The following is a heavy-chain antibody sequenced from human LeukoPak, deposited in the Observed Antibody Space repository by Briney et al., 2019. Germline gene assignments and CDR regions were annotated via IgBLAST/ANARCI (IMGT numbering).Heavy chain of an antibody. J-gene: IGHJ3*02. CDR3: ARRGHYYDSSGYLRPDAFDI. CDR1: GYSFSSYW. D-gene: IGHD3-22*01. V-gene: IGHV5-51*01. Sequence: GESLKISCKGSGYSFSSYWIGWVRQMPGKGLEWMGIIYPGDSDTRYSPSFQGQVTISADKSISTAYLQWNSLKASGTAMYYCARRGHYYDSSGYLRPDAFDIWGKGQWSPSLQ. CDR2: IYPGDSDT.